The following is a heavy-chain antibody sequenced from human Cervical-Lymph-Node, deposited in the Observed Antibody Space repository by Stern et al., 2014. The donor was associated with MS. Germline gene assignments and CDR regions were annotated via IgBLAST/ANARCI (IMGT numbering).Heavy chain of an antibody. CDR3: ARSPVTYSSSWYGDY. V-gene: IGHV5-10-1*01. CDR2: IDPSDSYT. Sequence: EVQLVQSGAEVKKPGESLRISCKGSGYSFTSYWISWVRQMPGKGLEWMGRIDPSDSYTNYSPSFQGHVTISADKSISTAYLQWSSLKASDTAMYYCARSPVTYSSSWYGDYWGQGTLVTVSS. CDR1: GYSFTSYW. J-gene: IGHJ4*02. D-gene: IGHD6-13*01.